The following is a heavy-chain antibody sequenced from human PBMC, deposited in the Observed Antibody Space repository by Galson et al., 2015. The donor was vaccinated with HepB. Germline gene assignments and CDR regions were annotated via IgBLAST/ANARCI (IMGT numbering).Heavy chain of an antibody. V-gene: IGHV4-34*01. CDR3: ARDRDSGWYRFDP. Sequence: ETLSLTCAVYGGSFSGYYWSWIRQPPGKGLEWIGEINHSGSTNYNPSLKSRVTMSVDTSKNQFSLKLSSVTAADTAVYYCARDRDSGWYRFDPWGQGTLVTVSS. CDR1: GGSFSGYY. CDR2: INHSGST. J-gene: IGHJ5*02. D-gene: IGHD6-19*01.